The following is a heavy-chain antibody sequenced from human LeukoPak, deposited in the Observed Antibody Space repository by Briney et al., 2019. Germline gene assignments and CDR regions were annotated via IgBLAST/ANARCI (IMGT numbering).Heavy chain of an antibody. CDR1: RFTFSSYE. J-gene: IGHJ6*04. CDR3: AELGITMIGGV. V-gene: IGHV3-48*03. Sequence: GGSLRLSCAASRFTFSSYEMNWVRQAPEKGLEWVSYISSSGNSIYYADSVKGRFTISRDNAKNSLYLQMNSLRAEDTAVYYCAELGITMIGGVWGKGTTVTISS. CDR2: ISSSGNSI. D-gene: IGHD3-10*02.